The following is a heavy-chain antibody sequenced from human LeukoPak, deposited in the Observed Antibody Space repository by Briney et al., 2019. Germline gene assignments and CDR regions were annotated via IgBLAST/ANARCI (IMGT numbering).Heavy chain of an antibody. J-gene: IGHJ4*02. CDR1: GFSLSTTGVS. V-gene: IGHV2-5*02. Sequence: SGPTLVNPTQALALTCTFSGFSLSTTGVSVGWIRQSPGKALEWLALIYWDDDKRHCPSLKNRLTITKDASKNLVVLTMTNVDPVDTDTYYCAHRRGGYNWNHGDFDYWGQGTLVTVSS. D-gene: IGHD1-14*01. CDR2: IYWDDDK. CDR3: AHRRGGYNWNHGDFDY.